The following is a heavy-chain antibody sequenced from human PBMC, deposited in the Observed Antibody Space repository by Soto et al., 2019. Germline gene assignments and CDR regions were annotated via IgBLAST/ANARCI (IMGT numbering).Heavy chain of an antibody. CDR1: GDSISSCGYY. J-gene: IGHJ4*02. CDR3: TRGIYYGSGSYYFNY. Sequence: QVQLQESGPGLVKPSQTLSLTCTVSGDSISSCGYYWNWIRQHPGKGLEWIGYIYHSVSTYYNPSLKSRVTISVDTSKNQFALKLSSVTAADTAVYYCTRGIYYGSGSYYFNYWGQVTLVTVSS. CDR2: IYHSVST. V-gene: IGHV4-31*03. D-gene: IGHD3-10*01.